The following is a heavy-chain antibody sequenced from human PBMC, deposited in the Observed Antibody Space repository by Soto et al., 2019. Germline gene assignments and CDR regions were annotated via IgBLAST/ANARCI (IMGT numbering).Heavy chain of an antibody. J-gene: IGHJ4*02. CDR2: IIPVFQTA. D-gene: IGHD3-22*01. CDR1: GGLFSSYP. V-gene: IGHV1-69*01. CDR3: ARGGSGYTWFNEF. Sequence: QEQLVQSGAEVKKPGSSVKVSCKASGGLFSSYPISWVRQVPGQGLEWMGGIIPVFQTAYYTQRFQGRVTIAAEESTNTDYVELSSLRSEDTAIYYCARGGSGYTWFNEFWGQGTLVTVSS.